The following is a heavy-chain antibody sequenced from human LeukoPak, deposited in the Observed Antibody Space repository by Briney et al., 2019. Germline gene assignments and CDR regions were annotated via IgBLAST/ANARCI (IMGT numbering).Heavy chain of an antibody. CDR1: GFTFSAYA. Sequence: GGSLRLSCAASGFTFSAYAMSWVRQAPGKGLEWVSASGSGGSTYYADSVKGRFTISRDNSKNTLYLQMNSLRAEDTAVYYCAKPGYCSTTSCSAFDYWGQGTLVTVSS. CDR3: AKPGYCSTTSCSAFDY. J-gene: IGHJ4*02. D-gene: IGHD2-2*01. CDR2: SGSGGST. V-gene: IGHV3-23*01.